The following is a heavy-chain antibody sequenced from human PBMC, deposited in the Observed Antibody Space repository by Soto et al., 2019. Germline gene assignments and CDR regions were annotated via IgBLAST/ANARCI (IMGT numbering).Heavy chain of an antibody. CDR1: GFTFSDYY. Sequence: GGSLRLSCAVSGFTFSDYYMSWVRQAPGKGLEWVSTISSNSAYIYYTDALRGRFTISRDNAKNSLHLQMNSLRAEDTAVYYCTRDASRDSSARGWFDPWGPGTLVTVSS. J-gene: IGHJ5*02. V-gene: IGHV3-21*01. CDR2: ISSNSAYI. CDR3: TRDASRDSSARGWFDP. D-gene: IGHD6-13*01.